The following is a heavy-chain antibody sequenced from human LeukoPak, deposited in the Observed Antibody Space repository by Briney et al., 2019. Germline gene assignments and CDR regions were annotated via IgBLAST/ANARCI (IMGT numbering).Heavy chain of an antibody. V-gene: IGHV3-21*01. CDR1: GFTFNIYG. Sequence: GGSLRLSCTASGFTFNIYGMNWVRQAPGKGLEWVSGILSSGTSMYYADSVKGRFTISRDNAKNSLYLQMNSLRAEDTAVYYCARESRTGIHSGYWGQGTLVTVSS. CDR3: ARESRTGIHSGY. D-gene: IGHD3/OR15-3a*01. J-gene: IGHJ4*02. CDR2: ILSSGTSM.